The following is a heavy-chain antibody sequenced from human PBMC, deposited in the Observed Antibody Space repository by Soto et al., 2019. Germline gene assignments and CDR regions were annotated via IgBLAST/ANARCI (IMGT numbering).Heavy chain of an antibody. V-gene: IGHV4-59*08. J-gene: IGHJ4*02. CDR2: IYYSGST. CDR1: GGSISSCY. Sequence: SETLSLTCTVSGGSISSCYWSWIRQPPGKGLEWIGYIYYSGSTNYNPSLKSRVTISVDTSKNQFSLKLRYVTAADTAVYYCARHWGPYSSSWYYFDYWGQGTLVTVSS. CDR3: ARHWGPYSSSWYYFDY. D-gene: IGHD6-13*01.